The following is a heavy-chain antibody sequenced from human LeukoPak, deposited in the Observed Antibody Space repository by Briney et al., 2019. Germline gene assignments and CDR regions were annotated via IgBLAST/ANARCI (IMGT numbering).Heavy chain of an antibody. CDR3: AKDSSGRIFGVVPRFDP. CDR1: GFTFSSYA. D-gene: IGHD3-3*01. Sequence: PGRSLRLSCAASGFTFSSYAMHWVRQAPDKGLEWVAVISYDGSNKYYADSVKGRFTISRDNSKNTLYLQMNSLRAEDTAVYYCAKDSSGRIFGVVPRFDPWGQGTLVTVSS. V-gene: IGHV3-30-3*01. CDR2: ISYDGSNK. J-gene: IGHJ5*02.